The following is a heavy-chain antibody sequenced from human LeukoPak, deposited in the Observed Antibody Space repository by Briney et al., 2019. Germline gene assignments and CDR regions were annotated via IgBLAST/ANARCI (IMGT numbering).Heavy chain of an antibody. CDR1: GFMFSSCS. J-gene: IGHJ4*02. D-gene: IGHD6-19*01. CDR3: ATDSTAWSRDS. CDR2: ITITGYT. Sequence: GGSLRLSCAGSGFMFSSCSMSWVRQAPGKGLEWVSTITITGYTYYAESVKGRFTISRDNAKNSLYLQMNSLGAEDTALYYCATDSTAWSRDSWGQGTLVTVSS. V-gene: IGHV3-21*01.